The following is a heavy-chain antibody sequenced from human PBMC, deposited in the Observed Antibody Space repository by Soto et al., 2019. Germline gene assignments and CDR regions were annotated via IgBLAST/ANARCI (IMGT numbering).Heavy chain of an antibody. CDR3: ARGGSDSSWYLRD. Sequence: EVPLVESGGGLVHPGGSLRLSCTASGLIFSNYWMTWVRQAPGKGLEWVANIKEDGSGVDYVDSVKGRFTVSRDNGKNSVYLQMNSLSVEDMAVYYCARGGSDSSWYLRDWSQGALVTVSS. CDR1: GLIFSNYW. CDR2: IKEDGSGV. J-gene: IGHJ4*02. V-gene: IGHV3-7*04. D-gene: IGHD6-13*01.